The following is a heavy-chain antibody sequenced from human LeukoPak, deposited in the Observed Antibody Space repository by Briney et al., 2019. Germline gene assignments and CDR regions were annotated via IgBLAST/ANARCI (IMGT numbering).Heavy chain of an antibody. CDR1: GGSISSYY. CDR3: ARDEQQRPLDY. J-gene: IGHJ4*02. D-gene: IGHD6-13*01. Sequence: SETLSLTCTVSGGSISSYYWSWIRQPAGQGLEWIGRIYTSGSTNYNPSLKSRVTMSVDTSKNRFSLKLSSVTAADTAVYYCARDEQQRPLDYWGQGTLVTVSS. V-gene: IGHV4-4*07. CDR2: IYTSGST.